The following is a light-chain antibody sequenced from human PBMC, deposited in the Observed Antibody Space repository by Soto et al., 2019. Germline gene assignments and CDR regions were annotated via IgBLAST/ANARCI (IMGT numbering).Light chain of an antibody. J-gene: IGKJ1*01. V-gene: IGKV1-5*03. Sequence: DIQMTQSPSTLSASVGDRVTITCRASQSISSWLAWYQQKPGKAPKLLIYKASSLQSGVPSRFSGSGSGTELTLTISSLQPDDFATYYCQQHNSYSWTFGQGNNVEIK. CDR1: QSISSW. CDR2: KAS. CDR3: QQHNSYSWT.